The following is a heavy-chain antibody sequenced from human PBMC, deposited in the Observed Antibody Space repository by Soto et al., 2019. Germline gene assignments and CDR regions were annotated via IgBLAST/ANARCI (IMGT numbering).Heavy chain of an antibody. Sequence: EVQLLESGGALVQPGGSLGLSCAASGFTFSGYAMTWVRQAPGKGLEWVSTIRASDGSTYYADSVKGRFTISRDNSKNTLYLHINSLRAEDTAGYYCAKKGFGRRWIDAGGQGGLVTVSS. CDR3: AKKGFGRRWIDA. CDR1: GFTFSGYA. V-gene: IGHV3-23*01. CDR2: IRASDGST. D-gene: IGHD3-10*01. J-gene: IGHJ5*02.